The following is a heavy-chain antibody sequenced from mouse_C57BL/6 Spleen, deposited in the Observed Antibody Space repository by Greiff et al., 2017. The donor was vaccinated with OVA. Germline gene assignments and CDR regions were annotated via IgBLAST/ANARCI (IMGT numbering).Heavy chain of an antibody. CDR2: IDPSDSYT. V-gene: IGHV1-69*01. J-gene: IGHJ2*01. D-gene: IGHD1-1*01. CDR1: GYTFTSYW. Sequence: QVQLQQPGAELVMPGASVKLSCKASGYTFTSYWMHWVKQRPGQGLEWIGEIDPSDSYTNYNQKFKGKSTLTVDKSSSTAYMQLSSLTSEDSAVYYCARGVLRSYYFDYWGQGTTLTVSS. CDR3: ARGVLRSYYFDY.